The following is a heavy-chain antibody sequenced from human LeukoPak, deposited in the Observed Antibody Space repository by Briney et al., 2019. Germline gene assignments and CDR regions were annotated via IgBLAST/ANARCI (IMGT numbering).Heavy chain of an antibody. CDR3: AICSSWPTNQFDY. D-gene: IGHD6-13*01. V-gene: IGHV1-24*01. CDR1: GYTLTELS. J-gene: IGHJ4*02. Sequence: ASVKVSCKVSGYTLTELSMHWVRQAPGKGLEWMGGFDPEDGETIHAQKFQGRVTMTEDTSTDTAYMELSSLRSEDTAVYYCAICSSWPTNQFDYWGQGTLVTVSS. CDR2: FDPEDGET.